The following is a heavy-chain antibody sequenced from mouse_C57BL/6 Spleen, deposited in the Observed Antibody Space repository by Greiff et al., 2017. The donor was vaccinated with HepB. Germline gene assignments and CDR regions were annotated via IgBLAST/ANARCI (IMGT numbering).Heavy chain of an antibody. CDR3: ALYYDYDEGCAY. CDR2: INPSSGYT. V-gene: IGHV1-4*01. J-gene: IGHJ3*01. CDR1: GYTFTSYT. Sequence: VQLQQSGAELARPGASVKMSCKASGYTFTSYTMHWVKQRPGQGLEWIGYINPSSGYTKYNQKFKDKATLTADKSSSTAYMQLSSLTSEDSAVYYCALYYDYDEGCAYWGQGTLVTVSA. D-gene: IGHD2-4*01.